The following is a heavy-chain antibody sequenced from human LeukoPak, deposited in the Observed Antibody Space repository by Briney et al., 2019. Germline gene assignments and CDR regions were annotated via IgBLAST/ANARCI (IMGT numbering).Heavy chain of an antibody. J-gene: IGHJ4*02. Sequence: PGGSLRLSCAASGFTFSSYAMHWVRQAPGKGLEWVAVISYDGSNKYYADPVKGRFTISRDNSKNTLYLQMNSLRAEDTAVYYCARGDLNYYDSSGIDYWGQGTLVTVSS. D-gene: IGHD3-22*01. V-gene: IGHV3-30*04. CDR2: ISYDGSNK. CDR3: ARGDLNYYDSSGIDY. CDR1: GFTFSSYA.